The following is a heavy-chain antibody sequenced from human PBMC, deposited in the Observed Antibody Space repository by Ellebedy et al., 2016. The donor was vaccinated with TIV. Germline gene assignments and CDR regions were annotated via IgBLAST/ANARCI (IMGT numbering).Heavy chain of an antibody. J-gene: IGHJ5*02. CDR3: ARDPALPRGRFDT. Sequence: MPSETLSLTCTVSGYSISSGYFWGWIRQPPGKGLEWIGSINHRGNTYYIPSLRSRVTISLDTSKNQFSLQLRSVTAADTAVYYSARDPALPRGRFDTWGQGTLVTVSS. V-gene: IGHV4-38-2*02. CDR2: INHRGNT. CDR1: GYSISSGYF.